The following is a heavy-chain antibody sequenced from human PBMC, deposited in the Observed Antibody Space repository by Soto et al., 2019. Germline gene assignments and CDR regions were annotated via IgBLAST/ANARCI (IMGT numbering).Heavy chain of an antibody. CDR2: IIPIFGTA. J-gene: IGHJ6*02. V-gene: IGHV1-69*13. CDR3: ASLRRSRDGYKWGGYYYYGMDV. CDR1: GGTFSSYA. Sequence: ASVKVSCKASGGTFSSYAISWVRQAPGQGLEWMGGIIPIFGTANYARKFQGRVTITADESTSTAYMELSSLRSEDTAVYYCASLRRSRDGYKWGGYYYYGMDVWGQGTTVTVSS. D-gene: IGHD5-12*01.